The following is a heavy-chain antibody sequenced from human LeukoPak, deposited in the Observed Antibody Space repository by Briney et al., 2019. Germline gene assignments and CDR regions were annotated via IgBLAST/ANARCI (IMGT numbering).Heavy chain of an antibody. CDR1: GYTLTALS. V-gene: IGHV1-24*01. D-gene: IGHD3-22*01. CDR3: ATSITMIVVVILDY. Sequence: ASVKVSCKVSGYTLTALSMNCGRQAPGKGLEWMGGFGPEDGETIYAQKFQGRVTMTEDTSTDTAYMELSSLRSEDTAVYYCATSITMIVVVILDYRGQGTLVTVSS. J-gene: IGHJ4*02. CDR2: FGPEDGET.